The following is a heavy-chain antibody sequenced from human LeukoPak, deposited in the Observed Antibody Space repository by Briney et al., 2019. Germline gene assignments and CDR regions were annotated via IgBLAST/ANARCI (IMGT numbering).Heavy chain of an antibody. J-gene: IGHJ4*02. D-gene: IGHD2-15*01. CDR1: GFTFSSYR. CDR3: ARFRYCSGDSCYYYVDY. CDR2: IKHAGSEK. Sequence: GGSLRLSCAASGFTFSSYRMSWVRQAPGKGLEWVSDIKHAGSEKNYVDSVKGRFTISRDNAKNSLYLQMNSLRAEDTAVFYCARFRYCSGDSCYYYVDYWGQGTRVTVSS. V-gene: IGHV3-7*01.